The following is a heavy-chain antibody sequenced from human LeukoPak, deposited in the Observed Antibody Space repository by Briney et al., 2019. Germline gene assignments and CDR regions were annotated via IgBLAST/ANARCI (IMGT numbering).Heavy chain of an antibody. CDR3: ARDKPDSSGYPMDAFDI. CDR2: IYYSGST. D-gene: IGHD3-22*01. J-gene: IGHJ3*02. Sequence: SETLFLTCTVSGGSISSYYWSWIRQPPGKGLEWIGYIYYSGSTNYNPSLKSRVTISVDTSKNQFSLKLSSVTAADTAVYYCARDKPDSSGYPMDAFDIWGQGTMVTVSS. CDR1: GGSISSYY. V-gene: IGHV4-59*01.